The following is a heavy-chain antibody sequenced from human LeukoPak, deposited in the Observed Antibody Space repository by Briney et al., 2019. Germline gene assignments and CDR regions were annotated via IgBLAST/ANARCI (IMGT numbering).Heavy chain of an antibody. V-gene: IGHV3-23*01. Sequence: GGSLRLSCAASGFTFSNNAMSWVRQAPGKGLEWVSAIGGSGGSTYYADSVKGRFTISRDNSKNTLFLQMSSLRVEDTAVYYCVKDLYYDNSGYYSGAFDYWGQGTLVTVSS. D-gene: IGHD3-22*01. J-gene: IGHJ4*02. CDR1: GFTFSNNA. CDR2: IGGSGGST. CDR3: VKDLYYDNSGYYSGAFDY.